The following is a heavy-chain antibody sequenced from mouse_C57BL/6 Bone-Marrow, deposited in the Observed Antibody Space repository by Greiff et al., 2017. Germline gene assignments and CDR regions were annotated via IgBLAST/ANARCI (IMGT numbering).Heavy chain of an antibody. V-gene: IGHV1-55*01. Sequence: QVQLQQPGAELVKPGASVKMSCKASGYTFPSYWITWVKQRPGQGLGWIGDIYPGSGSTNYNEKFKSKATLTVDPSSSTAYMQLSSLTSEDSAVYYCARFNWEGWYFDVWGTGTTVTVSS. CDR2: IYPGSGST. J-gene: IGHJ1*03. D-gene: IGHD4-1*01. CDR3: ARFNWEGWYFDV. CDR1: GYTFPSYW.